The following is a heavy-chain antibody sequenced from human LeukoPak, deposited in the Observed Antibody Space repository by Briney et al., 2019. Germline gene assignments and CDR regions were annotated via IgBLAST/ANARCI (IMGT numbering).Heavy chain of an antibody. D-gene: IGHD4-11*01. CDR3: ARDYSKGGGFDF. CDR1: GGSISGYY. Sequence: SETLSLTCTVSGGSISGYYWSWIRQSPGKGLEYIAYIHYTGSTDYNPSLKSRVTISVDTSKNQFSLNLSPVTAADTAVYYCARDYSKGGGFDFWGQGTLVTVSS. J-gene: IGHJ4*02. V-gene: IGHV4-59*01. CDR2: IHYTGST.